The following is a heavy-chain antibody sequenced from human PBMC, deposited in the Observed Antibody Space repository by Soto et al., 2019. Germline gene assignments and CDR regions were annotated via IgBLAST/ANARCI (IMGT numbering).Heavy chain of an antibody. CDR1: GFTFSSYS. Sequence: GGSLRLSCAASGFTFSSYSMNWVRQAPGKGLEWVSSISSSSSYIYYADSVKGRFTISRDNAKNSLYLQMNSLRAEDTAVYYCARDHRGTTVTYYYYGMDVWDQGTTVTVFS. D-gene: IGHD4-17*01. J-gene: IGHJ6*02. CDR3: ARDHRGTTVTYYYYGMDV. V-gene: IGHV3-21*01. CDR2: ISSSSSYI.